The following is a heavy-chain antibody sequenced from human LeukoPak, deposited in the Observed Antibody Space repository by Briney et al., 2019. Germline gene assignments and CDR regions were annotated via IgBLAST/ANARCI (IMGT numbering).Heavy chain of an antibody. D-gene: IGHD3-10*01. Sequence: GGSLRLSCAASGFTLSSDSMNWVRQAPGKGLEWVSSISSSSSYIYYADSVKGRFTISRDNAKNSLYLQMNSLRAEDTAVYYCARSITMVRGVRPNWFDPWGQGTLVTVSS. J-gene: IGHJ5*02. CDR1: GFTLSSDS. V-gene: IGHV3-21*01. CDR3: ARSITMVRGVRPNWFDP. CDR2: ISSSSSYI.